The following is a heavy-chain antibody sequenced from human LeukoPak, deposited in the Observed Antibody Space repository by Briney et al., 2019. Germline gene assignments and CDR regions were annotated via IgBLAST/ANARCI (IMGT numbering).Heavy chain of an antibody. CDR3: ASYSSSDQFDP. Sequence: SETLSLTCTVSGGSISSYYWSWIRQPPGKGLEWIGYIYTSGSTNYNPSLKSRVTISVDTSKNQFSLKLSSVTAADTAVYYCASYSSSDQFDPWGQGTLVTVSS. CDR2: IYTSGST. V-gene: IGHV4-4*09. D-gene: IGHD6-6*01. J-gene: IGHJ5*02. CDR1: GGSISSYY.